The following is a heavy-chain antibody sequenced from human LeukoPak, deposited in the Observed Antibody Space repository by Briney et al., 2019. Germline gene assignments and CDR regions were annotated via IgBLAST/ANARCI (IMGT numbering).Heavy chain of an antibody. J-gene: IGHJ5*02. Sequence: PSETLSLTCTVSGGSISSYYWSWIRQPPGKGLEWIGYIYYSGSTNYNPSLKSRVTISVDTSKNQFSLKLSSVTAADTAVYYCAREARSGYEGFWSDPWGQGTVVTVSS. CDR3: AREARSGYEGFWSDP. CDR2: IYYSGST. V-gene: IGHV4-59*01. D-gene: IGHD5-12*01. CDR1: GGSISSYY.